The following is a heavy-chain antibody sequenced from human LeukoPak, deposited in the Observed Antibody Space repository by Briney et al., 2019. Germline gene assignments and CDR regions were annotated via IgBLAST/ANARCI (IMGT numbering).Heavy chain of an antibody. Sequence: PGGSLRLSCAASGFTFSSYAMSWVRQAPGKGLEWVSAISGSGGSTYYADSVKGRFTISGDNSKNTLYLQMNSLRAEDTAVYYCAKDLDSSSWYRYFDYWGQGTLVTVSS. D-gene: IGHD6-13*01. J-gene: IGHJ4*02. CDR1: GFTFSSYA. CDR2: ISGSGGST. CDR3: AKDLDSSSWYRYFDY. V-gene: IGHV3-23*01.